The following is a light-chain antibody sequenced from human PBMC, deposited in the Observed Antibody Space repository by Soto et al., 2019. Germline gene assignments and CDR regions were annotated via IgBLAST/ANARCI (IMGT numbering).Light chain of an antibody. Sequence: EIVMTQSPATLSVSLGERATLSCRASQSVSRNLAWYQLKPGQAPRLLIYGASSRATGIPDRFSGSGSGTDFTLTISRLEPEDFAVYYCQQYGSSPMTFGQGTRLEIK. CDR1: QSVSRN. CDR3: QQYGSSPMT. V-gene: IGKV3-20*01. CDR2: GAS. J-gene: IGKJ5*01.